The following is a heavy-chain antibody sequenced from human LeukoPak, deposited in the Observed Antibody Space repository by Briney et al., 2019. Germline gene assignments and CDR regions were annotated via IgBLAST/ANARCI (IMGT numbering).Heavy chain of an antibody. D-gene: IGHD6-19*01. Sequence: GGSLRLSCAASGFTFSSYSMNWVRQAPGKGLEWVSSISSSSSYIYYADAVKGRFTISRDNAKNSLYLQMNSLRAEDTAVYYCARLRSSGLNWFDPWGRGTLVTVSS. J-gene: IGHJ5*02. CDR1: GFTFSSYS. V-gene: IGHV3-21*01. CDR3: ARLRSSGLNWFDP. CDR2: ISSSSSYI.